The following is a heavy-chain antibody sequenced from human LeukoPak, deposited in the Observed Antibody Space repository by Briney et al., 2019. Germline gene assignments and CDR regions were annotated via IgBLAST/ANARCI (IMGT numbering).Heavy chain of an antibody. CDR2: ISYDGSNK. CDR1: GFTFSSYA. J-gene: IGHJ4*02. Sequence: PGGSLRLSCAASGFTFSSYAMHWVRQAPGKGLEWVAVISYDGSNKYYADSVKGRFTISRDNSKNTLYLQMNSLRAEDTAVYYCARELAAAGNLDYWGQGTLVAVSS. CDR3: ARELAAAGNLDY. V-gene: IGHV3-30*01. D-gene: IGHD6-13*01.